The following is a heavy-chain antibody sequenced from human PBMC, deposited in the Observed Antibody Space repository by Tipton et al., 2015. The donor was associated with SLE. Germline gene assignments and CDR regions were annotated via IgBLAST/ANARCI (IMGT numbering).Heavy chain of an antibody. D-gene: IGHD3-10*01. V-gene: IGHV4-31*02. CDR1: GGSISSGGYY. J-gene: IGHJ3*02. CDR3: ARGRRFPRAQGAFDI. Sequence: LRLSCTVSGGSISSGGYYWSWIRQHPGKGLEWIGYIYYSGSTNYNPSLKSRVTISVDTSKNQFSLKLSSVTAADTAVYYCARGRRFPRAQGAFDIWGQGTMVTVSS. CDR2: IYYSGST.